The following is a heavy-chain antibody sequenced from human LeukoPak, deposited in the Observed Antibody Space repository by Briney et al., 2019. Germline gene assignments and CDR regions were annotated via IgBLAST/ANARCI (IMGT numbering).Heavy chain of an antibody. D-gene: IGHD6-13*01. V-gene: IGHV4-34*01. J-gene: IGHJ3*02. Sequence: PSETLSLTCAVYGGSFSGYYWSWIRQPPGKGLEWIGEINHSGSTNYNPSLKSRVTLSVDTSKNQFSLKLSSVTAADTAVYYCARPTSGIAALYDAFDIWGQGTMVTVSS. CDR3: ARPTSGIAALYDAFDI. CDR1: GGSFSGYY. CDR2: INHSGST.